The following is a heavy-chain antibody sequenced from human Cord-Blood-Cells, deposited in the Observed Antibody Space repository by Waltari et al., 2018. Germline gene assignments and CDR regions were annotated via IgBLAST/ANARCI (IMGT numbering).Heavy chain of an antibody. V-gene: IGHV3-53*01. D-gene: IGHD3-3*01. Sequence: EVQLVESGGGLIQPGGSLRLSCAASGSTVSSHYMRWVRQAPGKGLEWVSVIYSGGSTYYADSVKGRFTISRDNSKNTLYLQMNSLRAEDTAVYYCARWGDFWSGFDYWGQGTLVTVSS. CDR3: ARWGDFWSGFDY. CDR1: GSTVSSHY. J-gene: IGHJ4*02. CDR2: IYSGGST.